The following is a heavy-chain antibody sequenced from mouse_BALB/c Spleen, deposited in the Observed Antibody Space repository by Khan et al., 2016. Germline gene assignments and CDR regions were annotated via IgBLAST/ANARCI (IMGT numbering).Heavy chain of an antibody. V-gene: IGHV1-7*01. CDR1: GYTFTSYW. Sequence: QVQLQQSGAELAKPGASVKMSCKASGYTFTSYWMHWVKQRPGQGLEWIGYINPSTGYTEYNQKFKDKATLTADKSSSTAYMQLSSLTSEDSAVYYCATSYNCGRSYCAMDYWGQGTALTVS. CDR3: ATSYNCGRSYCAMDY. D-gene: IGHD1-1*01. J-gene: IGHJ4*01. CDR2: INPSTGYT.